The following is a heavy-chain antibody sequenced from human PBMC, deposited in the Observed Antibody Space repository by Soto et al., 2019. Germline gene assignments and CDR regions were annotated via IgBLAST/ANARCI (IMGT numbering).Heavy chain of an antibody. J-gene: IGHJ6*02. D-gene: IGHD2-2*01. Sequence: QVQLQESGPGLVKPSGTLSLTCAVSGGSISSSNWWSWVRQLPGKGLEWIGEIYHSGSTNYNPSLKSRVTISVDKSKNQFSLKLSSVTAADTAVYYCAKTIVVVGRYYYYYGMDVWGQGTTVTVSS. CDR2: IYHSGST. CDR1: GGSISSSNW. CDR3: AKTIVVVGRYYYYYGMDV. V-gene: IGHV4-4*02.